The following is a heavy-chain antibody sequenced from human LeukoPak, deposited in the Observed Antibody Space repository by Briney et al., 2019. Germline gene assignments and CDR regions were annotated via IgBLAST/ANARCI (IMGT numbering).Heavy chain of an antibody. CDR2: ISYDGSNK. CDR3: ARAGGHMVRGEGITHFDY. CDR1: GFTFSSYA. Sequence: GGSLRLSCAASGFTFSSYAMHWVRQAPGKGLEWVAVISYDGSNKYYADSVKGRFTISRDNSKNTLYLQMNSLRAEDTAVYYCARAGGHMVRGEGITHFDYWGQRTLVTVSS. V-gene: IGHV3-30*04. D-gene: IGHD3-10*01. J-gene: IGHJ4*02.